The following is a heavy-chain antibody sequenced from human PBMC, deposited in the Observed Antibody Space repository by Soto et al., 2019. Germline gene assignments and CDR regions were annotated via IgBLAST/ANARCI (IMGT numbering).Heavy chain of an antibody. V-gene: IGHV5-51*01. Sequence: PGQSLKISCKGAGYSFTSYWIGRVRQMTGKGLEWMGIIYPGDSDTRYSPSFQGQVTISADKSISTAYLQWSSLKASDTAMYYCARHDGQLASNWFDPWGQGTLVTVSS. J-gene: IGHJ5*02. CDR3: ARHDGQLASNWFDP. CDR1: GYSFTSYW. D-gene: IGHD6-13*01. CDR2: IYPGDSDT.